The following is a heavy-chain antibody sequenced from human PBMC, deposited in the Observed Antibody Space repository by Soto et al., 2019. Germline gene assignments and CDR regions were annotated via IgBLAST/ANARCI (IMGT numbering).Heavy chain of an antibody. CDR1: GFTFSSYA. J-gene: IGHJ4*02. Sequence: GGSLRLSCAASGFTFSSYAMGWVRQAPGKGLEWVSAISGSGGSTYYADSVKGRFTISRDNSKNTLYLQMNSLRAEDTAVYYCAKDLKVIGTDSSRWDYFDYWGQGTLVTVYS. CDR2: ISGSGGST. V-gene: IGHV3-23*01. D-gene: IGHD6-13*01. CDR3: AKDLKVIGTDSSRWDYFDY.